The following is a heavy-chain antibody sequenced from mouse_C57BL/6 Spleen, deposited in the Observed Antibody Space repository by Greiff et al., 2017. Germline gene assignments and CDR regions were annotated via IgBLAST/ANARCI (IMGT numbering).Heavy chain of an antibody. CDR2: IDPSDSYT. V-gene: IGHV1-69*01. J-gene: IGHJ2*01. CDR1: GYTFTSYW. CDR3: ARRGITTVVDYFDY. D-gene: IGHD1-1*01. Sequence: VQLQQPGAELVMPGASVKLSCKASGYTFTSYWMHSVKQRPGQGLEWIGEIDPSDSYTNYNQKFKGKSTLTVDKSSSTAYMQLSSLTSEDSAVYYCARRGITTVVDYFDYWGQGTTLTVSS.